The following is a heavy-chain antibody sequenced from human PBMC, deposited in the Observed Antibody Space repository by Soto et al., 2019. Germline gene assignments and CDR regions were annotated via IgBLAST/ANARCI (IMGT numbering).Heavy chain of an antibody. CDR1: GGSISSSSYY. CDR2: IYYSGST. CDR3: ARHGPGGSYSDY. Sequence: QLQLQESGPGLVKPSETLSLTCTVSGGSISSSSYYWGWIRQPPGKGLEWIGSIYYSGSTYYNPSLKSRVTISVDTSKNQFSLKLSSVTAAVTAVYYCARHGPGGSYSDYWGQGTLVTFSS. V-gene: IGHV4-39*01. D-gene: IGHD1-26*01. J-gene: IGHJ4*02.